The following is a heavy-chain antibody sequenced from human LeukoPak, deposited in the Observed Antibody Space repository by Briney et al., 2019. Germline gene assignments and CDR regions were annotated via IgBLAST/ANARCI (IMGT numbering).Heavy chain of an antibody. J-gene: IGHJ4*02. CDR2: IKPDGSGK. Sequence: GGSLRLSCAASGFTFSGYWMSWVRQAPGKGLEWVANIKPDGSGKYYVDSVKGRFTISRDNAKNSLYLQMNSLRAENTAVYYCASKSSPYFIGDYWGQGTLVTVSS. CDR3: ASKSSPYFIGDY. D-gene: IGHD3-22*01. CDR1: GFTFSGYW. V-gene: IGHV3-7*01.